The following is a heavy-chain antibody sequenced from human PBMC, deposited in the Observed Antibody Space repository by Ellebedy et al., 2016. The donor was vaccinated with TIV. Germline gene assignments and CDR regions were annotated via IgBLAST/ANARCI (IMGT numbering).Heavy chain of an antibody. J-gene: IGHJ4*02. CDR2: ISDNSVFK. CDR3: AKAGYGSGNFYTQSFDA. Sequence: GESLKISCAASGFSFSNHAMNWVRQAPGKGLESVSEISDNSVFKEYGDSSKGRFTISRDNSKVTLYLQMSSLRVEDTAVYYCAKAGYGSGNFYTQSFDAWGQGTLVTVSA. V-gene: IGHV3-23*01. D-gene: IGHD3-10*01. CDR1: GFSFSNHA.